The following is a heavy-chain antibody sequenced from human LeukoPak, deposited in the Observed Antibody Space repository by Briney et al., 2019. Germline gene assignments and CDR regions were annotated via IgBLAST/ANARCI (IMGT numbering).Heavy chain of an antibody. Sequence: GGSLRLSCAAPGFTFSSYAMTWVRQAPGTGLEWVSTTRGSGAGTYYADSVKGRFTISRDNSKNMLYLQMNSLRAEDTAVYYCRANILTAYYVDYWGQGILVTVSS. V-gene: IGHV3-23*01. CDR1: GFTFSSYA. J-gene: IGHJ4*02. CDR3: RANILTAYYVDY. CDR2: TRGSGAGT. D-gene: IGHD3-9*01.